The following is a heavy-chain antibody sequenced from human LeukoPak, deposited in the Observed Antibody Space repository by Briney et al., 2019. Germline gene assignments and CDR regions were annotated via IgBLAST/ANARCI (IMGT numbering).Heavy chain of an antibody. Sequence: PGGSLRLSCTASGFTFSSYWMSWVRQAPGKGLEWVANIKQDGSEKYYVDSVKGRFTVSRDNAKNSLYLQMNSLRGEDTAVYYCATSPTRDSRKHYWGQGTLVTVSS. V-gene: IGHV3-7*01. D-gene: IGHD3-22*01. CDR3: ATSPTRDSRKHY. J-gene: IGHJ4*02. CDR1: GFTFSSYW. CDR2: IKQDGSEK.